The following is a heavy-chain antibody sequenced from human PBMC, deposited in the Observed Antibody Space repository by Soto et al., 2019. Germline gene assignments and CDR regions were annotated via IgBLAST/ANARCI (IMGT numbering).Heavy chain of an antibody. CDR2: INPSGGST. V-gene: IGHV1-46*01. Sequence: VSCKASGYTFTSYYMHWVRQAPGQGLEWMGIINPSGGSTSYAQKFQGRVTMTRDTSTSTVYMELSSLRSEDTAVYYCARVRSSLLEWLYHRYGMDVWGQGTTVTVSS. J-gene: IGHJ6*02. CDR3: ARVRSSLLEWLYHRYGMDV. D-gene: IGHD3-3*01. CDR1: GYTFTSYY.